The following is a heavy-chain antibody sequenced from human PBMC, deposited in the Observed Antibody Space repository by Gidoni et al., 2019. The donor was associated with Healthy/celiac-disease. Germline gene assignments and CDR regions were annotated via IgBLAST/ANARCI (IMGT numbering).Heavy chain of an antibody. CDR2: ISGSGGST. V-gene: IGHV3-23*01. CDR1: GFTFSSYA. D-gene: IGHD6-13*01. J-gene: IGHJ1*01. CDR3: AKEAYSSSWPDAEYFQH. Sequence: EVQLLESGGGLVQPGGSLRLSCAASGFTFSSYAMSWVRQAPGKGLEWVSAISGSGGSTYYADSVKGRFTISRDNSKNTLYLQMNSLRAEDTAVYYCAKEAYSSSWPDAEYFQHWGQGTLVTVSS.